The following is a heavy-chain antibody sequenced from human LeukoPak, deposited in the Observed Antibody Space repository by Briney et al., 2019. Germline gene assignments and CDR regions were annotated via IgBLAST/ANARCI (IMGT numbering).Heavy chain of an antibody. Sequence: PGGSLRLSCAASGFTFSIYWMLWLPHSPEKGLVCVSRISRDGSRISYAESVKGRLTISRANAKNTLFLEMNDLKAEDTAVYYCAREWGLIAVAGGPGYWGQGTLVTVSS. CDR3: AREWGLIAVAGGPGY. CDR2: ISRDGSRI. D-gene: IGHD2-21*01. V-gene: IGHV3-74*01. CDR1: GFTFSIYW. J-gene: IGHJ4*02.